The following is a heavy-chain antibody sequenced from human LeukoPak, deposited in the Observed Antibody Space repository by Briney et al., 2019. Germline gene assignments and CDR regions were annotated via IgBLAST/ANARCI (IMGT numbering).Heavy chain of an antibody. Sequence: GGSLRLSCATSGFTFSTYAMSWVRQAPGKGLEWVSAITTSGGNTYYADSVKGRFIISRDNSKNTLSLQLNSLGAEDTAIYFCAKVASYSRSEYGSGSFDSWGQGTLVTVSS. J-gene: IGHJ4*02. V-gene: IGHV3-23*01. CDR1: GFTFSTYA. CDR3: AKVASYSRSEYGSGSFDS. D-gene: IGHD3-10*01. CDR2: ITTSGGNT.